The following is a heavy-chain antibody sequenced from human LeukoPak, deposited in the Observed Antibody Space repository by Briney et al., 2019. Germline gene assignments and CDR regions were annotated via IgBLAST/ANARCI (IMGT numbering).Heavy chain of an antibody. J-gene: IGHJ4*02. D-gene: IGHD2-21*01. V-gene: IGHV3-30*04. Sequence: GGSLRLSCAASGFTFTRYTMHWVRQAPGKGLEWVAVALYDASKQYYADSVKGRFTLSRDNSKNTLSLQMNTLRADDTAVYYCVRDNYGGILDFWGQGTLVTVSS. CDR1: GFTFTRYT. CDR2: ALYDASKQ. CDR3: VRDNYGGILDF.